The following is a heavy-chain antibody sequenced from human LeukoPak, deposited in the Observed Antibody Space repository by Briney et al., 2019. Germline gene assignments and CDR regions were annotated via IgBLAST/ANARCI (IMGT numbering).Heavy chain of an antibody. V-gene: IGHV4-61*02. J-gene: IGHJ4*02. CDR1: GGSISSGSYY. D-gene: IGHD6-19*01. CDR2: IYTSGST. CDR3: ARGISGEFDY. Sequence: SETLSLTCTVSGGSISSGSYYWSWIRQPAGKGLEWIGRIYTSGSTNYNPSLKSRVTISVDTSKNQFSLKLSFVTAADTAVYYCARGISGEFDYWGQGTLVTVSS.